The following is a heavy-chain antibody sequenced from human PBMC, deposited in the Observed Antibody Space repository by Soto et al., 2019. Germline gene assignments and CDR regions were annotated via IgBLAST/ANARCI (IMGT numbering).Heavy chain of an antibody. V-gene: IGHV1-69*13. D-gene: IGHD6-13*01. Sequence: SVKVSCKASGGTFSSYAISWVRQAPGQGLEWMGGIIRIFSTANYAQKFQGGVTITADESTSTAYMELSSLSSEDTAVYYCARDSPIARLDVWGQGTTVTVPS. CDR1: GGTFSSYA. CDR3: ARDSPIARLDV. CDR2: IIRIFSTA. J-gene: IGHJ6*02.